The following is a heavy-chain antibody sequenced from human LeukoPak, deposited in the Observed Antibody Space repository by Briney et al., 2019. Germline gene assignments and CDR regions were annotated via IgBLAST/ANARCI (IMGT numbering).Heavy chain of an antibody. V-gene: IGHV3-30*03. D-gene: IGHD3-9*01. CDR2: ISYDGSNK. CDR1: GFTFSSYG. J-gene: IGHJ4*02. CDR3: ARDLNYDILTGYVGYFDY. Sequence: GGSLRLSCAASGFTFSSYGMHWVRQAPGKGLEWVAVISYDGSNKYYADSVKGRFTISRDNSKNTLYLQMNSLRAEDTAVYYCARDLNYDILTGYVGYFDYWGQGTLDTVSS.